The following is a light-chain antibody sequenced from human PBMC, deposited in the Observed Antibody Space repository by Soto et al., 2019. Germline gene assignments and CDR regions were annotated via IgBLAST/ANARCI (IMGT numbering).Light chain of an antibody. V-gene: IGLV2-8*01. J-gene: IGLJ1*01. CDR3: SSYAGSNNFV. CDR1: SSEVGGYNY. Sequence: QSMLTQPPSPSGSPGQSVTISCTGTSSEVGGYNYVSWYQQHPGKAPKLMIYEVSKRPSGVPDRFSGSKSGNTASLTVSGLQAEDEADYYCSSYAGSNNFVFGTGTKVTVL. CDR2: EVS.